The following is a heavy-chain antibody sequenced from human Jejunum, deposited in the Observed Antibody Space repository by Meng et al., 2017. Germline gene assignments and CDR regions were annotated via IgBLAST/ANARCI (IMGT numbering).Heavy chain of an antibody. CDR2: SRNKANGFTT. V-gene: IGHV3-72*01. Sequence: EVQLVESGGGWVQPGGSLRLSCAVSGFTFSDYYMDWVRQAPGKGLEWVARSRNKANGFTTDYAASVTGRFSISRDDSKNSLYLQMNSLKTEDTAVYYCIRRISEAGYFGYWGQGTLVTVSS. D-gene: IGHD6-13*01. CDR3: IRRISEAGYFGY. J-gene: IGHJ4*02. CDR1: GFTFSDYY.